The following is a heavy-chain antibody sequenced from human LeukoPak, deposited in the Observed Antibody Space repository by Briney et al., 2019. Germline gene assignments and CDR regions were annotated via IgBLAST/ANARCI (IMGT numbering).Heavy chain of an antibody. Sequence: GGSLRLSCAASGLTVRNNYMSWVRQAPGKGLEWVSVVYSDGSTYYEDSVKGRFTISRDTSKNTLSLQMNSLRVEDTAVYYCAKGDYDILTGYNYYYYYYMDVWGKGTTVTISS. CDR1: GLTVRNNY. V-gene: IGHV3-53*01. J-gene: IGHJ6*03. D-gene: IGHD3-9*01. CDR2: VYSDGST. CDR3: AKGDYDILTGYNYYYYYYMDV.